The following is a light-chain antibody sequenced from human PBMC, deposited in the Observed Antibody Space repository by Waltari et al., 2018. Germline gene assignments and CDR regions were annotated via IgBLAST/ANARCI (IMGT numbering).Light chain of an antibody. CDR1: QNINNL. V-gene: IGKV3-15*01. CDR2: RAS. Sequence: EVVLTQSPATLSVSPGERATLSCRASQNINNLLAWYQQKPGQAPRLLIYRASTRATDIPVRFSGSWSGTDFTLTIRSLQSEDFAVYYCQQYNNWPITFGQGTRLEIK. CDR3: QQYNNWPIT. J-gene: IGKJ5*01.